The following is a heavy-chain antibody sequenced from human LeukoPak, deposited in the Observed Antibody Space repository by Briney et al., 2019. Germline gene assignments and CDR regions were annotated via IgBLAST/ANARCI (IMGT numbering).Heavy chain of an antibody. CDR3: ARLRYSSGWSYFDY. D-gene: IGHD6-19*01. CDR2: IYTSGST. J-gene: IGHJ4*02. Sequence: SETLSLTCTVSGGSISSGSYYWSWIRQPAGKGLEWIGRIYTSGSTNYNPSLKSRVTISVDTSKNQFSLKLSSVTAADTAVYYCARLRYSSGWSYFDYWGQGTLVTVSS. CDR1: GGSISSGSYY. V-gene: IGHV4-61*02.